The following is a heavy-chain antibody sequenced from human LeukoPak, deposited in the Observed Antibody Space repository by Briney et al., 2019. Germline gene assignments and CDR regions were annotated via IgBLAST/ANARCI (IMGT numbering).Heavy chain of an antibody. D-gene: IGHD3-3*01. J-gene: IGHJ4*02. CDR1: GGSITTDS. V-gene: IGHV4-4*07. Sequence: PSETLSLTCTVSGGSITTDSWGWIRQPAGKGLEWIGRIYTSGNTNYNPSLRSRVTILVDKSKNQFSLKLRSMTAADTALYYCAGGSFDCWSGYYPYWGQGTLVTVSA. CDR3: AGGSFDCWSGYYPY. CDR2: IYTSGNT.